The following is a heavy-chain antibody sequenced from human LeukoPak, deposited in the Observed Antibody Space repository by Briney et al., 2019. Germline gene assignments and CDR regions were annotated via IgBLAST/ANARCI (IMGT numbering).Heavy chain of an antibody. J-gene: IGHJ4*02. CDR1: GFTFSSFW. CDR2: INSDGSTT. Sequence: GSLRLSCAASGFTFSSFWMHWVRQPPGKGLVWVSGINSDGSTTGYADSVKGRFTISRDNAKSTVHLQMNSLRAEDTAVYYCARGGYGAHMGWGQGTLVTVSS. D-gene: IGHD5-18*01. CDR3: ARGGYGAHMG. V-gene: IGHV3-74*01.